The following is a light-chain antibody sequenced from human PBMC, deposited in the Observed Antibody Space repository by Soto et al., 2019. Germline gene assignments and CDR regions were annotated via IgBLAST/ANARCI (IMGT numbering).Light chain of an antibody. CDR1: SSDVGAYNY. V-gene: IGLV2-14*01. CDR2: DVS. J-gene: IGLJ1*01. Sequence: QSVLTQPASVSGSPGQSITISCTGISSDVGAYNYVSWYQQHPGKAPKLRIYDVSNRPSGVSNRFSGSKSGDTASLTISGLQAEDEADYYCTSYTSTSIDVFGPGTKLTVL. CDR3: TSYTSTSIDV.